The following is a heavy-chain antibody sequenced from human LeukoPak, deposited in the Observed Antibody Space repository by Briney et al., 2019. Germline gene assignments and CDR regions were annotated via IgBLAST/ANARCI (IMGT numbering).Heavy chain of an antibody. Sequence: GGSLRLFCVASGFTFNNYSMNWVRQAPGKGLEWVSSTSSRSTYIYYADSVKGRFTISRDNAKNSLYLQMHSLRAEDTAVYYCARFRFGYYDSSAPRWGQGTLVTVSS. CDR2: TSSRSTYI. V-gene: IGHV3-21*01. D-gene: IGHD3-22*01. J-gene: IGHJ4*02. CDR3: ARFRFGYYDSSAPR. CDR1: GFTFNNYS.